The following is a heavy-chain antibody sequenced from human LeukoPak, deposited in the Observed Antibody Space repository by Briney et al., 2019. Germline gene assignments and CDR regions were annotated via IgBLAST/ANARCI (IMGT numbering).Heavy chain of an antibody. CDR1: GGSISSSSYY. J-gene: IGHJ5*02. CDR3: AIRGGSRTS. D-gene: IGHD3-10*01. V-gene: IGHV4-39*01. Sequence: PSETLSLTCTVSGGSISSSSYYWGWIRQPPGKGLEWIGSIYYSGSTYYNPSLKSRVTISVDTSKNQFSLKLSSVNAADTAVYYCAIRGGSRTSWGQGTLVTVSS. CDR2: IYYSGST.